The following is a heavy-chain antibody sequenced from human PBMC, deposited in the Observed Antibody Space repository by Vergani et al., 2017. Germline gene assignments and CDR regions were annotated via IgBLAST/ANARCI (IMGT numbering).Heavy chain of an antibody. Sequence: EVQLVESGGGLVKPGGSLRLSCAASGFTFSSYSMNWVRQAPGKGLEWVSSISSSSSYIYYADSVKGRFTISRDNAKNSLYLQMNSLTAEDTAVYYCSGSGIAASVSAVYYYYYYIDVWGKGTTVTVSS. CDR1: GFTFSSYS. CDR2: ISSSSSYI. J-gene: IGHJ6*03. CDR3: SGSGIAASVSAVYYYYYYIDV. D-gene: IGHD6-13*01. V-gene: IGHV3-21*01.